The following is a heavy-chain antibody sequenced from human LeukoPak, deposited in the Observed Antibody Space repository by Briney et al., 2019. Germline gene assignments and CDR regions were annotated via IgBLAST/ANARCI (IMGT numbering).Heavy chain of an antibody. CDR1: GGSISSSSYY. J-gene: IGHJ5*02. Sequence: SETLSLTCTVPGGSISSSSYYWGWIRQPPGKGLEWIGSIYYSGSTYYNPSLKSRVTISVDTSKNQFSLKLSSVTAADTAVYYCARHIIFREMATAGGFDPWGQGTLVTVSS. D-gene: IGHD5-24*01. V-gene: IGHV4-39*01. CDR2: IYYSGST. CDR3: ARHIIFREMATAGGFDP.